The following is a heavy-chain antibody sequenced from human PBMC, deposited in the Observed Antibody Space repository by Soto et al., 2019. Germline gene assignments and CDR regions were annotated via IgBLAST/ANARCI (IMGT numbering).Heavy chain of an antibody. D-gene: IGHD3-10*01. J-gene: IGHJ3*02. V-gene: IGHV4-30-2*02. Sequence: SETLSLTCAVSGGSISSGGYSWSWIRQPPGKGLEWIGYIYHSGSIYYNPSLKSRVTISVDTSKNQFSLKLSSVTAADTAVYYCAKNYGNAFDIWGQGTMVTVSS. CDR1: GGSISSGGYS. CDR2: IYHSGSI. CDR3: AKNYGNAFDI.